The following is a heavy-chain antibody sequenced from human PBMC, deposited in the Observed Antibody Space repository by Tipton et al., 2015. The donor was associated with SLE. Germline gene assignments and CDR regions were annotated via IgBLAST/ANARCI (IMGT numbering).Heavy chain of an antibody. D-gene: IGHD3-22*01. Sequence: TLSLTCTVSGGSISSHYWSWIRQPPGKGLEWIGYTYNSGSGNYNPSLKSRVTISVDTSKNQFSLKLSSVSSAYTAVYYCARSDYYDSSGYYSYAFDIWGQGTMVTVSS. V-gene: IGHV4-59*11. J-gene: IGHJ3*02. CDR3: ARSDYYDSSGYYSYAFDI. CDR1: GGSISSHY. CDR2: TYNSGSG.